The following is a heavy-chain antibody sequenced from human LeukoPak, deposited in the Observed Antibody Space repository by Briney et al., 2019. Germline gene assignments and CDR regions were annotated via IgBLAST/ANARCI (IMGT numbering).Heavy chain of an antibody. J-gene: IGHJ4*02. V-gene: IGHV3-30*03. CDR2: TSYYGSNK. CDR1: GFTFSSYG. CDR3: ARDRRGPYDSSGYPGY. D-gene: IGHD3-22*01. Sequence: GRSLRLSCAASGFTFSSYGIHWVRQAPGKGLEWVAATSYYGSNKHYADSVKGRFIISRDNSKNTVYLQMNSLRAEDTAVYYCARDRRGPYDSSGYPGYWGQGTLVTVSS.